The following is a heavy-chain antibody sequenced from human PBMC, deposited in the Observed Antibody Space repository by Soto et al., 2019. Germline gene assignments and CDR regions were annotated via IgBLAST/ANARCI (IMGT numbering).Heavy chain of an antibody. D-gene: IGHD6-19*01. CDR1: GFTFDDYA. J-gene: IGHJ3*02. CDR3: ARDSSGWDAFDI. Sequence: EVQLVESGGGLVQPGRSLRLSCTVSGFTFDDYAMHWVRQAPGKGLEWVSGITWNSGTIGYADSVKGRFTISRDNAKNSLYLQMNSLRTEDTALYYSARDSSGWDAFDIWGQGTMVIVSS. V-gene: IGHV3-9*01. CDR2: ITWNSGTI.